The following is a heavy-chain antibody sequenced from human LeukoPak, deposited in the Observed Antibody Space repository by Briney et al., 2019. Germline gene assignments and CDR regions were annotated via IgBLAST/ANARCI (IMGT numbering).Heavy chain of an antibody. CDR1: GYTFTGYY. Sequence: ASVKVSCKASGYTFTGYYMHWVRQATGQGLEWMGWINPNSGGTNYAQKFQGRVTMTRDTSISTAQPELSRPRSVDTALYYSAGGMATNPGGYWGQGTLVTVSS. V-gene: IGHV1-2*02. CDR3: AGGMATNPGGY. D-gene: IGHD5-24*01. J-gene: IGHJ4*02. CDR2: INPNSGGT.